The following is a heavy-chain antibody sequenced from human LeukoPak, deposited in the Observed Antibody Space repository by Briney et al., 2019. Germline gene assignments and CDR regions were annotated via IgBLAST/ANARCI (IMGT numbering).Heavy chain of an antibody. V-gene: IGHV3-23*01. Sequence: PGGSLRLSCAASGFTFSSYAMSWVRQAPGKGLEWVSAISGSGGSTYYADSVKGRFTISRDNSKNTLYLQMNSLRAEDTAVYYCAKDRGVRGVIRPFDYWGQGTLVTVSS. CDR1: GFTFSSYA. CDR3: AKDRGVRGVIRPFDY. CDR2: ISGSGGST. D-gene: IGHD3-10*01. J-gene: IGHJ4*02.